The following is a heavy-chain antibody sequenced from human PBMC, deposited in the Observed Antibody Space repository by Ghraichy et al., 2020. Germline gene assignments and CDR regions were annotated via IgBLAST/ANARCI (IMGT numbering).Heavy chain of an antibody. CDR1: GFTFSSYA. D-gene: IGHD5-18*01. CDR3: ARVAHSYGSTYYYYYYGMDV. CDR2: ISYDGSNK. V-gene: IGHV3-30-3*01. Sequence: LSLTCAASGFTFSSYAMHWVRQAPGKGLEWVAVISYDGSNKYYADSVKGRFTISRDNSKNTLYLQMNSLRAEDTAVYYCARVAHSYGSTYYYYYYGMDVWGQGTTVTVSS. J-gene: IGHJ6*02.